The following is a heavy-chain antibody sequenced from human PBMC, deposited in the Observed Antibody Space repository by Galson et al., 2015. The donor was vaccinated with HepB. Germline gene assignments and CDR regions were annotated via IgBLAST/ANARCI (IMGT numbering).Heavy chain of an antibody. CDR3: ARVGDILGGGYYYYYGMDV. D-gene: IGHD3-16*01. V-gene: IGHV3-33*08. CDR1: GFTFSSYA. Sequence: SLRLSCAASGFTFSSYAMSWVRQAPGKGLEWVAVIWYDGSNKYYADSVKGRFTISRDNSKNTLYLQMNSLRAEDTAVYYCARVGDILGGGYYYYYGMDVWGQGTTVTVSS. J-gene: IGHJ6*02. CDR2: IWYDGSNK.